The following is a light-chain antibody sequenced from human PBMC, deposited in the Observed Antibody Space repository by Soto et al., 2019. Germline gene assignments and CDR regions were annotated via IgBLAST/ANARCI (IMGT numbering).Light chain of an antibody. CDR1: QSISSW. J-gene: IGKJ5*01. CDR2: DAS. V-gene: IGKV1-5*01. CDR3: QQSYRTPT. Sequence: RVTITCRASQSISSWLAWYQQKSGKAPKFLIYDASNLESGVPSRFSGSGSGTEFTLTISSLQPEDFATYYCQQSYRTPTFGQGTRLETK.